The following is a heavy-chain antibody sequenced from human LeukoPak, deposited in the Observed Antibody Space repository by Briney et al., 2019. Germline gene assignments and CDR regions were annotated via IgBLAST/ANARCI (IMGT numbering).Heavy chain of an antibody. V-gene: IGHV3-23*01. J-gene: IGHJ4*02. Sequence: GGSLRLSCAASGFTFSSYAMSWVCQAPGKGLEWVSYISGSGGTTSYADSVKGRVTISRDNSKNTLYLQMNSLRAEDTAVYYCAKRDSSGSLPRLFDYWGQGTLVTVSS. CDR2: ISGSGGTT. D-gene: IGHD6-19*01. CDR1: GFTFSSYA. CDR3: AKRDSSGSLPRLFDY.